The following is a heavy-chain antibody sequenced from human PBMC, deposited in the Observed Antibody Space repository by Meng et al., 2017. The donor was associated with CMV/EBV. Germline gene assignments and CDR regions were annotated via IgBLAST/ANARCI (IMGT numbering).Heavy chain of an antibody. J-gene: IGHJ4*02. Sequence: SVKVSCKASGYTFTSYYMHWVRQAPGQGLEWMGGIIPILGIANYAQKFQGRVTITADKSTSTAYMELSSLRSEDTAVYYCARDAQQLGHDYWGQGTLVTVSS. CDR3: ARDAQQLGHDY. CDR1: GYTFTSYY. CDR2: IIPILGIA. V-gene: IGHV1-69*10. D-gene: IGHD6-13*01.